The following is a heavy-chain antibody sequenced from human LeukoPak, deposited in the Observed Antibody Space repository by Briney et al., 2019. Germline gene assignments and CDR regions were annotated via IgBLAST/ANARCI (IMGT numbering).Heavy chain of an antibody. V-gene: IGHV4-39*01. CDR1: GGSISSSSYY. CDR3: ARPSLYSSSLVIDY. D-gene: IGHD6-13*01. Sequence: SETLSLTCTVSGGSISSSSYYWGWIRQPPGKGLEWIGSIYYSGSIYYNPSLKSRVTISVDTSKNQFSLKLSSVTAADTAVYYCARPSLYSSSLVIDYWGQGTLVTVSS. J-gene: IGHJ4*02. CDR2: IYYSGSI.